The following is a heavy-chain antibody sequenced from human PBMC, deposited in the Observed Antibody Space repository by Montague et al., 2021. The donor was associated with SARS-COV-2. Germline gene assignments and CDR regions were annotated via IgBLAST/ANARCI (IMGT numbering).Heavy chain of an antibody. CDR2: IYYSGST. Sequence: SETLSLTCTVSGGSISSSSYYWGCIRQPPGKGLEWIGSIYYSGSTYYNPSLKSRVTISVDTSKNQFSLKLSSVTAADTAVYYCASLPRITIFGVVIHFDYWGQGTLVTVSS. V-gene: IGHV4-39*01. J-gene: IGHJ4*02. D-gene: IGHD3-3*01. CDR1: GGSISSSSYY. CDR3: ASLPRITIFGVVIHFDY.